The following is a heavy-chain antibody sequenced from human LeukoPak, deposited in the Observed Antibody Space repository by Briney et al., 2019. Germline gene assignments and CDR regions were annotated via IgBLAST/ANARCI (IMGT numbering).Heavy chain of an antibody. Sequence: KSSETLSLTCTVSGDSIRRYYWTWIRQSPGKGLEWIGYMSYSGSTTYNPALKGRVTISIDTSKNLFSLSLTSVTAADTAVYYCAGDKGTNIWSFYWGQGTLVTVSS. CDR2: MSYSGST. CDR1: GDSIRRYY. D-gene: IGHD2-8*02. V-gene: IGHV4-59*01. CDR3: AGDKGTNIWSFY. J-gene: IGHJ4*02.